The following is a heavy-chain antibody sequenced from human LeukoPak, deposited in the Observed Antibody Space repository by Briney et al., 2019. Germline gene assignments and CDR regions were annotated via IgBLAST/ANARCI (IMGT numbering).Heavy chain of an antibody. CDR3: AAGGFDP. CDR1: GFTFSNYG. CDR2: ISYDGSYK. V-gene: IGHV3-30*03. D-gene: IGHD3-10*01. Sequence: QPGGSLRLSCAASGFTFSNYGMHWVRQAPGKGLEWVAFISYDGSYKYYADSVKGRFTISRDNSKNTLYLQMNGLRAEDTAVYYCAAGGFDPWGQGTLVTVSS. J-gene: IGHJ5*02.